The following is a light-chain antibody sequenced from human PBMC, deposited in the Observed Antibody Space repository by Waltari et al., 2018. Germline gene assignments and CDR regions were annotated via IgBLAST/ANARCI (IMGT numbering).Light chain of an antibody. CDR2: TAS. Sequence: DIQMTQSPSSVSASVGNSVTITCRASQGIGTWLAGYQQKPGKAPRLLIYTASGLRDGVPSRFSGSGSGTDFTLTINSLQPEDFAIYYCQQSHSFPWTFGQGTRVDIK. CDR1: QGIGTW. J-gene: IGKJ1*01. V-gene: IGKV1-12*01. CDR3: QQSHSFPWT.